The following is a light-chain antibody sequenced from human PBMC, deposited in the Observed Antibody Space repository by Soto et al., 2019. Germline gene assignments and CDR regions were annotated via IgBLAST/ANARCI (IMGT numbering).Light chain of an antibody. CDR1: NIGSKS. CDR3: QVWDSGSDHYV. CDR2: DDD. J-gene: IGLJ1*01. V-gene: IGLV3-21*02. Sequence: SYDLTQPPCVSLAPGQTARMTCVGNNIGSKSVHWYQLKPGQAPVLVVYDDDDRPSGIPERFSGSNSGNTATLTIGRVEAGEEADYYCQVWDSGSDHYVFGTGTKVTVL.